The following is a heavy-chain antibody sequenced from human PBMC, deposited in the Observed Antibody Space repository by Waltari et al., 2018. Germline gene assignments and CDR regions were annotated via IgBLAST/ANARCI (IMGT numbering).Heavy chain of an antibody. CDR2: IYYPGNT. V-gene: IGHV4-39*07. CDR1: GDSLSSRNYF. D-gene: IGHD2-15*01. CDR3: ASGGGYSNGWDY. J-gene: IGHJ4*02. Sequence: QPLLQESGPGLVKPSETLSLTCSVSGDSLSSRNYFWGWIHQPPGKGLQWIGSIYYPGNTYYNPSLKSRLTISLDTSKNQFSLKLTSVTAADTAVYFCASGGGYSNGWDYWGQGTPVTVSS.